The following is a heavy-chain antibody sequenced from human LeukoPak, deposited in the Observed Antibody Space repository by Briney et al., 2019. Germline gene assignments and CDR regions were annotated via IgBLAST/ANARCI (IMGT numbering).Heavy chain of an antibody. Sequence: SETLSLTCNVSDGSISGHYWSWIRQPPGKGLDWIGYIYYSGRTKYNPSLQSRVTISVDTSKSHFSLKLTSVTAADTAVYCCARLLDNDSSGHPDTFDMWGQGTMVTVSS. D-gene: IGHD3-22*01. V-gene: IGHV4-59*11. J-gene: IGHJ3*02. CDR1: DGSISGHY. CDR3: ARLLDNDSSGHPDTFDM. CDR2: IYYSGRT.